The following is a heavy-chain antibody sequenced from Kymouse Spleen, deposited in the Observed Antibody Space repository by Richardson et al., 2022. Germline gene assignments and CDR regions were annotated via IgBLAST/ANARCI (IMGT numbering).Heavy chain of an antibody. Sequence: QVQLVQSGAEVKKPGASVKVSCKASGYTFTGYYMHWVRQAPGQGLEWMGWINPNSGGTNYAQKFQGWVTMTRDTSISTAYMELSRLRSDDTAVYYCARGYYYGSGSYYNAKSLPLTTGAREPWSPSPQ. V-gene: IGHV1-2*04. CDR3: ARGYYYGSGSYYNAKSLPLTT. CDR2: INPNSGGT. J-gene: IGHJ4*02. D-gene: IGHD3-10*01. CDR1: GYTFTGYY.